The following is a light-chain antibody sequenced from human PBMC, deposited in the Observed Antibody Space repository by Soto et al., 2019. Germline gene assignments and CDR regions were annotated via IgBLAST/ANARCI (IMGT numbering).Light chain of an antibody. CDR3: QQSYTTPRT. CDR1: QSITNH. CDR2: GAY. J-gene: IGKJ3*01. V-gene: IGKV1-39*01. Sequence: DIQMTQSPDSLSASVGDRVTIACRPSQSITNHLNWYQQKSGRAHRLLIFGAYNLQTGVQPRFSGRGFGTNFTLTIRSLQPEDFATYYCQQSYTTPRTFGPGTKVDIK.